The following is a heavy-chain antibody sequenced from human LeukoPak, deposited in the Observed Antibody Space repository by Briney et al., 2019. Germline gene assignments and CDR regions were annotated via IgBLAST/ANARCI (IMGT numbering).Heavy chain of an antibody. CDR1: GYTFTSYY. D-gene: IGHD4-17*01. CDR3: ARDGVIARGDYVGGDY. V-gene: IGHV1-2*02. Sequence: ASVKVSCKASGYTFTSYYMHWVRQAPGQGLEWMGWINPNSGGTNYAQKFQGRVTMTRDTSTSTVYMELSSLRSEDTAVYYCARDGVIARGDYVGGDYWGQGTLVTVSS. J-gene: IGHJ4*02. CDR2: INPNSGGT.